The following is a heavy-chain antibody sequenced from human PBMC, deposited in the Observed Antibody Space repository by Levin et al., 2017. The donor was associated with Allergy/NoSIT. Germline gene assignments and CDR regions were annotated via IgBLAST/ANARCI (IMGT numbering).Heavy chain of an antibody. CDR1: GGTFSSYA. V-gene: IGHV1-69*13. J-gene: IGHJ4*02. D-gene: IGHD6-19*01. CDR2: IIPIFGTA. CDR3: ARVSRRGIAVAGPEGY. Sequence: ASVKVSCKASGGTFSSYAISWVRQAPGQGLEWMGGIIPIFGTANYAQKFQGRVTITADESTSTAYMELSSLRSEDTAVYYCARVSRRGIAVAGPEGYWGQGTLVTVSS.